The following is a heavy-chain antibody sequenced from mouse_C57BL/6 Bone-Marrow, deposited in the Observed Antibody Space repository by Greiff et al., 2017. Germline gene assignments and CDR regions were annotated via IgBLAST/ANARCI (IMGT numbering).Heavy chain of an antibody. D-gene: IGHD2-3*01. J-gene: IGHJ3*01. CDR2: IYPSDGST. V-gene: IGHV1-78*01. CDR3: ASLYDGYAWFAY. Sequence: VQLQQSDAELVKPGASVKISCKVSGYTFTDYTIHWMKQRHEQGLEWIGDIYPSDGSTKYNEKFKGKATLTADKSSSTAYMQLNSRTSADSAVYFCASLYDGYAWFAYWGQGTLVTVSA. CDR1: GYTFTDYT.